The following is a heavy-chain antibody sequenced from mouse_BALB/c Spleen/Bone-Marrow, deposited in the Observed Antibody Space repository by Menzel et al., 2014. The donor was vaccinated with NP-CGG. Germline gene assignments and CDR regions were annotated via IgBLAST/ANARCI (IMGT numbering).Heavy chain of an antibody. CDR2: ISTYSGNT. Sequence: QVQLQQSGPELVRPGVSVKISCKGSGYTFTDYAIHWVKQSPAMSLEWIGVISTYSGNTKYNQKFKDKATMTVDKSSSTAYMELARLTSEDSAIYYCARRTTGYAMDYWGQGTSVTVSS. J-gene: IGHJ4*01. CDR3: ARRTTGYAMDY. V-gene: IGHV1-67*01. CDR1: GYTFTDYA.